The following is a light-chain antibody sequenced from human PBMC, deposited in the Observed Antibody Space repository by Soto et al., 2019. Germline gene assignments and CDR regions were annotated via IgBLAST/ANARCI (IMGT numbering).Light chain of an antibody. V-gene: IGLV2-14*01. CDR2: DVN. CDR1: SSDVGGYKY. Sequence: QSALTQPASVSGSPGQSITISCTGTSSDVGGYKYVSWYQHHPGKAPKLMIYDVNNRPSGVSNRFSGSKSGNTASLTISGLQAEDEADYYCSSYASSSTLVFGGGTQLTVL. J-gene: IGLJ2*01. CDR3: SSYASSSTLV.